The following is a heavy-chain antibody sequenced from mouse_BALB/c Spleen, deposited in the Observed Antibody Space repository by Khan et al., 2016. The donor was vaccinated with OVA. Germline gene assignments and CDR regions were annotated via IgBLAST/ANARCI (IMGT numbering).Heavy chain of an antibody. J-gene: IGHJ2*01. Sequence: VQLVESGPGLVAPSQSLSITCTVSGFSLTSHGVHWVRQPPGKGLEWLGVIWAGGSTNYNSALMSRLSISKDSSKSQVFLKMNSLQTDDTAMYYCARNREHDYFDYWGQGTTLTVSS. CDR2: IWAGGST. V-gene: IGHV2-9*02. CDR1: GFSLTSHG. CDR3: ARNREHDYFDY.